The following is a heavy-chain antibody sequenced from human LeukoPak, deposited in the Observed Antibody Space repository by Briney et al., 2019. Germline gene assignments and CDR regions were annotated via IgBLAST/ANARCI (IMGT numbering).Heavy chain of an antibody. CDR2: ISSSSSYI. D-gene: IGHD6-19*01. Sequence: NTGGSLRLSCAASGFTFSSYSMNWVRQAPGKGLEWVSSISSSSSYIYYADSVKGRFTISRDNSKNTLYLQMNSLRAEDTAVYYCAKGEGGIAVAGTDQNWGQGTLVTVSS. J-gene: IGHJ4*02. V-gene: IGHV3-21*04. CDR3: AKGEGGIAVAGTDQN. CDR1: GFTFSSYS.